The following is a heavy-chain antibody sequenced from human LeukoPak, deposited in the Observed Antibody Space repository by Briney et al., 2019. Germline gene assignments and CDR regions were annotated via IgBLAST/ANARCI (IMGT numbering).Heavy chain of an antibody. CDR1: GFTFSSYA. CDR3: AKSLPNYYDSSGYSGFDY. J-gene: IGHJ4*02. D-gene: IGHD3-22*01. V-gene: IGHV3-23*01. Sequence: GGSLSLSCAASGFTFSSYAMSWVREAPGEGLEWVSAISGSGGSTYYADSVKGRFTISRDNSKNTLYLQMNSLRAEDTAVYYCAKSLPNYYDSSGYSGFDYWGQGTLVTVSS. CDR2: ISGSGGST.